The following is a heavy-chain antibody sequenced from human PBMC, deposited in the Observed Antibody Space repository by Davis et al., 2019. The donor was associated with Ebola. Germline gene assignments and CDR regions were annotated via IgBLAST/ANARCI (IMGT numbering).Heavy chain of an antibody. CDR1: GFTFSSYE. CDR2: ISSSGSTI. D-gene: IGHD3-3*01. V-gene: IGHV3-48*03. J-gene: IGHJ6*02. Sequence: PGGSLRLSCAASGFTFSSYEMNWVRQAPGKGLEWVSYISSSGSTIYYADSVKGRFTISRDNAKNSLYLQMNSLRAEDTAVYYCARGYYDFWSGQLPLIVGNGMDVWGQGTTVTVSS. CDR3: ARGYYDFWSGQLPLIVGNGMDV.